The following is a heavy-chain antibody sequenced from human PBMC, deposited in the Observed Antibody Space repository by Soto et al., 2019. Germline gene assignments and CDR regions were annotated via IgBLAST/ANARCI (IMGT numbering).Heavy chain of an antibody. CDR2: INPNSGGT. Sequence: GASVKVSCKASGYTFTDYYMHWVRQAPGQGLEWMGWINPNSGGTNYAQKFQGRVTMTRDTSISTAYMELSRLRSDDTAVYYCARDLGRYCTNGVCSGMDVWGQGTTVTVSS. CDR1: GYTFTDYY. V-gene: IGHV1-2*02. D-gene: IGHD2-8*01. CDR3: ARDLGRYCTNGVCSGMDV. J-gene: IGHJ6*02.